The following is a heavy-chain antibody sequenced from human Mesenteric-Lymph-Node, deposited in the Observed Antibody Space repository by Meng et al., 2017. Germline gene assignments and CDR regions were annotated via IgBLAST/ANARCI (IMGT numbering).Heavy chain of an antibody. Sequence: SVKVSCKASGYTFTSYDIHWVRQATGQGLEWMGWINTNTGDPTYAQGFTGRFVFSVDTSVSTTYLQISSLKADDTAVYYCARVKVSGEAYFHHWGQGTLVTVSS. CDR3: ARVKVSGEAYFHH. J-gene: IGHJ1*01. V-gene: IGHV7-4-1*02. CDR2: INTNTGDP. CDR1: GYTFTSYD.